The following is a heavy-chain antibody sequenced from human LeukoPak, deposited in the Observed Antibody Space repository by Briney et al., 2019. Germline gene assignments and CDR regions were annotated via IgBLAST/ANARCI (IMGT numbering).Heavy chain of an antibody. V-gene: IGHV1-18*01. CDR1: GYTFTSYG. J-gene: IGHJ4*02. CDR2: ISTYNAKT. Sequence: ASVKVSCKASGYTFTSYGISWVRQAPGQGLEWMGWISTYNAKTHYAQNFQGRVTMTTTTSTNTVYMEVRSLRSDDTAVYYCARRRDGYNYSDYWGQGTLVTVSS. CDR3: ARRRDGYNYSDY. D-gene: IGHD5-24*01.